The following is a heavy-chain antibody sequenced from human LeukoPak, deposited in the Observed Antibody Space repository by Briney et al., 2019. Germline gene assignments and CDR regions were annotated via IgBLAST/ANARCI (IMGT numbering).Heavy chain of an antibody. J-gene: IGHJ4*02. Sequence: GGSLRLSCAAFGFTFSGYGMHWVRQAPGKGLEWVAFIRCDGSNKYYAVSVKGRFTSSRDNSKNTLYLQMNSLRAEDTAVYYCAKDRVYYYDRSGHPYLYLDYWGQGALVTVSS. V-gene: IGHV3-30*02. CDR1: GFTFSGYG. CDR2: IRCDGSNK. CDR3: AKDRVYYYDRSGHPYLYLDY. D-gene: IGHD3-22*01.